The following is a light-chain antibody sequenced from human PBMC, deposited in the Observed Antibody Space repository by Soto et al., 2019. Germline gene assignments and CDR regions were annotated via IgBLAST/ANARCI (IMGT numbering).Light chain of an antibody. CDR1: SSDVGAYNY. Sequence: QSVLTQSPSASGSPGQSVTISCTGTSSDVGAYNYVSWYQQHPGKAPKLMIYEVTKRPSGVPDRFSGSKSGNTASLTVSGLQAEDEADYYCSSYADSISVLFGGGTKLTVL. J-gene: IGLJ3*02. V-gene: IGLV2-8*01. CDR2: EVT. CDR3: SSYADSISVL.